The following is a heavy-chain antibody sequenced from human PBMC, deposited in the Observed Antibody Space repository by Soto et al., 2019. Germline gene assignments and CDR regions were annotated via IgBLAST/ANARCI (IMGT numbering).Heavy chain of an antibody. J-gene: IGHJ6*02. CDR2: INPNSGGT. V-gene: IGHV1-2*04. CDR3: ARDKASIAAAGTHDYYYGMDV. D-gene: IGHD6-13*01. CDR1: GYTFTGYY. Sequence: ASVKVSCKASGYTFTGYYMHWVRQAPGQGLEWMGWINPNSGGTNYAQKFQGWVTMTRDTSISTAYMELSRLRSDDTAVYYCARDKASIAAAGTHDYYYGMDVWGQGTTVTVSS.